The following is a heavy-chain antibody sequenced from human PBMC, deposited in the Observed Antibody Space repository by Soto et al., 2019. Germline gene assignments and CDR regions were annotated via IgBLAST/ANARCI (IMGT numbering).Heavy chain of an antibody. CDR1: GGSISSYY. CDR2: IYTSGST. D-gene: IGHD3-22*01. J-gene: IGHJ4*02. CDR3: ARVTYDSSGYYSDY. V-gene: IGHV4-4*07. Sequence: PSETLSLTWTVSGGSISSYYWSWIGQPAGKGLEWIGRIYTSGSTNYNPSLKSRVTMSVDTSKNQFSLKLSSVTAADTAVYYCARVTYDSSGYYSDYWGQGTLVTVSS.